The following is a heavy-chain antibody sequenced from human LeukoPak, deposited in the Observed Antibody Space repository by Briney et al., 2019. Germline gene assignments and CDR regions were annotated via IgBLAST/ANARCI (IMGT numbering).Heavy chain of an antibody. CDR2: ISRSSSTI. V-gene: IGHV3-48*01. D-gene: IGHD6-6*01. Sequence: PGGSLRLSCAASGFTFSSYSMNWVRQAPGKGLEWVSYISRSSSTIYYADSVKGRFTISRDNAKNSLYLQMNSLRTEDTAVYYCAKDPTSSSALDYWGQGTLVTVSS. CDR3: AKDPTSSSALDY. CDR1: GFTFSSYS. J-gene: IGHJ4*02.